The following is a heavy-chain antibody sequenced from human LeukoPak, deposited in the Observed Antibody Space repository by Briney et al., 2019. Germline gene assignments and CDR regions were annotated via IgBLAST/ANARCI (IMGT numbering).Heavy chain of an antibody. D-gene: IGHD2-15*01. V-gene: IGHV3-21*01. J-gene: IGHJ5*02. CDR1: GFSLSIYD. Sequence: KSGGSRRLSCAASGFSLSIYDMVWVRQAPGKGLEWIASTGLSSSYIGYADSVKGRFTISRDNGENSVYLQMNSLRAEDTAVYFCARERSYCSGATCSLDLWGQGTLVTVSS. CDR3: ARERSYCSGATCSLDL. CDR2: TGLSSSYI.